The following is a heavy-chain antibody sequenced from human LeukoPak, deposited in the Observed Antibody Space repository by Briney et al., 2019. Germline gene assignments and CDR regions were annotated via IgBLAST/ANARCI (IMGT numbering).Heavy chain of an antibody. CDR2: FNPNTGGT. V-gene: IGHV1-2*06. D-gene: IGHD1-26*01. J-gene: IGHJ5*02. CDR1: GYTFIGYY. Sequence: VASVKVSCKTSGYTFIGYYMHWVRQAPGQGLEWMGRFNPNTGGTSYAQKFQDRVTMTRDTSISTAYMGVSRLRSDDSAFYYCARGVGTTTPKWFDPWGQGTLVTVSS. CDR3: ARGVGTTTPKWFDP.